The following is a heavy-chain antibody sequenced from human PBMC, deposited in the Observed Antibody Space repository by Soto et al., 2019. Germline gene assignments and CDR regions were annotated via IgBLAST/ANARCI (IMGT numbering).Heavy chain of an antibody. CDR3: ARAVRTGFYGIDV. J-gene: IGHJ6*02. CDR1: GDSFSNYA. Sequence: QVQLVQSGAEVKKPGSSVKVSCRASGDSFSNYAVNWLRQAPGRGLEWMGGLIPVFGTSNYAEKFQGRLTTTADESTSTAYMELSSLTSEDTAVYYCARAVRTGFYGIDVWGQGTTVSVSS. V-gene: IGHV1-69*01. CDR2: LIPVFGTS.